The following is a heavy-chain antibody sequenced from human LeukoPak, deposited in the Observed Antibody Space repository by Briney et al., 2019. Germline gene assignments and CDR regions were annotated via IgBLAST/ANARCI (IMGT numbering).Heavy chain of an antibody. V-gene: IGHV1-8*02. J-gene: IGHJ4*02. CDR1: GYTFTGYY. CDR2: MNPNSGNT. D-gene: IGHD1-7*01. Sequence: GASVKVSCKASGYTFTGYYMHWVRQAPGQGLEWMGWMNPNSGNTGYAQKFQGRVTMTRNTSISTAYMELSSLRSDDTAVYYCAKGTSYSDYWGQGTLVTVSS. CDR3: AKGTSYSDY.